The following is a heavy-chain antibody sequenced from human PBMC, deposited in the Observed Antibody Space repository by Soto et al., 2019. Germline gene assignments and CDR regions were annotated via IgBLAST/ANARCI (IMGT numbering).Heavy chain of an antibody. D-gene: IGHD3-10*01. Sequence: QGQLVQSGGEVKKPGASVKVSCKASGYTFTRYGITWVRQAPGQGLEWMGWISGYNGDTKYAQKFQGRVTMTVDTTTTTAHMEPRSLTSDDRAVYYCEENGQTPCHYIGMDVWGEGTTASVSS. V-gene: IGHV1-18*01. CDR2: ISGYNGDT. J-gene: IGHJ6*04. CDR3: EENGQTPCHYIGMDV. CDR1: GYTFTRYG.